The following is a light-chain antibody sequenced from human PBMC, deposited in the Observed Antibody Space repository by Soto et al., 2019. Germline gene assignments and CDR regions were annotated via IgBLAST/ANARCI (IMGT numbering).Light chain of an antibody. J-gene: IGKJ1*01. V-gene: IGKV3-20*01. CDR2: DAS. CDR3: QQYNSAPLT. Sequence: EIVLTQSPGTLSLSPGEGATLSCRASQSLGNNYLAWYQQRPGQAPRLVIYDASSRATGIPDRFSASGSGTDFTLTISRLEPEDFAVYFCQQYNSAPLTFGQGTKVDIK. CDR1: QSLGNNY.